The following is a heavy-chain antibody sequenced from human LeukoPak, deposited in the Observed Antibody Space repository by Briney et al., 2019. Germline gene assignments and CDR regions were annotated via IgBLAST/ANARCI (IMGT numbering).Heavy chain of an antibody. D-gene: IGHD3-22*01. CDR3: ARGRHDITMIVVVMTSVSYYLDV. J-gene: IGHJ6*03. Sequence: SETLSLTCAVYGGSFNGYYFNWIRQSPGKGLEWIGEINHSGSPNYNPSLESRVTISVDTSKNQFFLKLSSVTAADTAVYYCARGRHDITMIVVVMTSVSYYLDVWGKGTTVTVS. CDR2: INHSGSP. V-gene: IGHV4-34*01. CDR1: GGSFNGYY.